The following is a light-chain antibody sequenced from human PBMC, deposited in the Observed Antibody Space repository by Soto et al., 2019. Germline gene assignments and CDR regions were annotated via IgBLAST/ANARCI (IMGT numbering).Light chain of an antibody. CDR3: QQYNSYPWT. J-gene: IGKJ1*01. V-gene: IGKV3-20*01. CDR1: QSVRSNF. Sequence: EIVLTQSPGTLSLSPGERATLSCRASQSVRSNFLAWYQQKPGQAPRLLIYGASNRATGIPDRFSGSGSGTEFTLTIGSLQPDDFAAYYCQQYNSYPWTFGQGTKVDIK. CDR2: GAS.